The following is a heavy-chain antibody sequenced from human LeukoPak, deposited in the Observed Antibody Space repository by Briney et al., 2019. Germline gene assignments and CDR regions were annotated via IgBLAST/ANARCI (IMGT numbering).Heavy chain of an antibody. CDR1: GFTLSSYW. CDR3: AGDIAAAGLFFDY. V-gene: IGHV3-7*01. J-gene: IGHJ4*02. D-gene: IGHD6-13*01. Sequence: QPGGSLRLPCAAPGFTLSSYWMSWVRQAPGKGLEWVANIKYDGSEIYYVDSVKGRFTISRDIAKNSLNLQMNGLRAEDTAVYYCAGDIAAAGLFFDYWGQGTLVTVSS. CDR2: IKYDGSEI.